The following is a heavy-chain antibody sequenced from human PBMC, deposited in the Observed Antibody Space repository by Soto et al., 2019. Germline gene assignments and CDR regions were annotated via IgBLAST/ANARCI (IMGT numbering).Heavy chain of an antibody. Sequence: GASVKVSCKASGYTFTGYYMHWVRQAPGQGLEWMGWINPNSGGTNYAQKFQGWVTMTRDTSISTAYMELSRLTSEDTAVYYCARVNPYPGYNWFDPWGQGTLVTVSS. CDR1: GYTFTGYY. CDR2: INPNSGGT. V-gene: IGHV1-2*04. CDR3: ARVNPYPGYNWFDP. J-gene: IGHJ5*02.